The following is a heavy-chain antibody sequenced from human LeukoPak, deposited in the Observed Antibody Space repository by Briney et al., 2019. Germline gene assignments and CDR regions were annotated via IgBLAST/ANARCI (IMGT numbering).Heavy chain of an antibody. CDR1: GFTFSSYS. Sequence: QPGGSLRLSCAASGFTFSSYSMNWVRQAPGKGLECVSYISSSSSTIYYADSVKGRFTISRDNAKNSLYLQMNSLRAEDTAVYYCARDRYYDSSGYKREFDYWGQGTLVTVSS. J-gene: IGHJ4*02. V-gene: IGHV3-48*01. D-gene: IGHD3-22*01. CDR3: ARDRYYDSSGYKREFDY. CDR2: ISSSSSTI.